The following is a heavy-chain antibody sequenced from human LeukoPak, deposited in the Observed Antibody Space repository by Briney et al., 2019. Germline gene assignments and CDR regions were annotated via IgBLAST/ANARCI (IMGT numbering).Heavy chain of an antibody. Sequence: ASVKVSCKASGYTFTCYYMHWVRQAPGQGLEWMGRINPNSGGTNYAQKFQGRVTMTRDTSISTAYMELSRLRSDDTAVYYCARSNWGSPPGGFDYWGQGTLVTVSS. CDR3: ARSNWGSPPGGFDY. V-gene: IGHV1-2*06. CDR2: INPNSGGT. J-gene: IGHJ4*02. CDR1: GYTFTCYY. D-gene: IGHD7-27*01.